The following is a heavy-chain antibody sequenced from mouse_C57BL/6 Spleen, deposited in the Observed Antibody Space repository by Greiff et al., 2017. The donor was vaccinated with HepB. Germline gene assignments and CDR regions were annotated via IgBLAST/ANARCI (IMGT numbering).Heavy chain of an antibody. J-gene: IGHJ2*01. D-gene: IGHD4-1*01. CDR2: INPNNGGT. CDR3: ARSDWDVGENFDY. V-gene: IGHV1-26*01. CDR1: GYTFTDYY. Sequence: EVQLQQSGPELVKPGASVKISCKASGYTFTDYYMNWVKQSHGKSLEWIGDINPNNGGTSYNQKFKGKATLTVDKSSSTAYMELRSLTSEDSAVYYCARSDWDVGENFDYWGQGTTLTVSS.